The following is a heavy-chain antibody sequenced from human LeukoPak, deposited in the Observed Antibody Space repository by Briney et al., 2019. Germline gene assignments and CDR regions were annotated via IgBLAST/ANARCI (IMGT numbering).Heavy chain of an antibody. D-gene: IGHD6-19*01. CDR1: GYTFSSYD. V-gene: IGHV1-8*01. CDR2: MNPNSGNT. J-gene: IGHJ4*02. Sequence: ASVKVSCKASGYTFSSYDINWVRQATGQGLEWMGWMNPNSGNTGYVQKFQGRVIMTRDTSISTAYMELSSLTSEDTAVYFCARDRVGVGGNGWENWGQGTLVTVSS. CDR3: ARDRVGVGGNGWEN.